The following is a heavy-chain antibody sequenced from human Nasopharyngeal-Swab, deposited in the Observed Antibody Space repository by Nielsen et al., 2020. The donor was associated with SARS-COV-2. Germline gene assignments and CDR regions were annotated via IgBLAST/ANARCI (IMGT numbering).Heavy chain of an antibody. CDR2: IKPDGSEE. Sequence: GSLRLSCVVSGFTFSDHWMNWVRQAPGKGLEWVANIKPDGSEEYYVDSVKGRFTISRDNAKNSLYLQMNSLRAEDTAVYYCARVGGSYFYGYFDYWGQGTLVTVSS. CDR1: GFTFSDHW. D-gene: IGHD1-26*01. CDR3: ARVGGSYFYGYFDY. J-gene: IGHJ4*02. V-gene: IGHV3-7*01.